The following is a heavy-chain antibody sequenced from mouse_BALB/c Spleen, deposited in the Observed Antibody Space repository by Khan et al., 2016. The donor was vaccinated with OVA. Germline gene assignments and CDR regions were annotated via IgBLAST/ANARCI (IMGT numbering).Heavy chain of an antibody. Sequence: VQLQQSGAELVRPGTSVKVSCKASGYAFTNYLIDWIKQRPGQGLEWIGVINPGSDNTHYNENFKGKATLTADKSSSTAYMQLSSLTSDDSAVYFCARSGGYGDAVDYWGQGASVTVSS. CDR3: ARSGGYGDAVDY. CDR1: GYAFTNYL. J-gene: IGHJ4*01. V-gene: IGHV1-54*01. CDR2: INPGSDNT. D-gene: IGHD2-2*01.